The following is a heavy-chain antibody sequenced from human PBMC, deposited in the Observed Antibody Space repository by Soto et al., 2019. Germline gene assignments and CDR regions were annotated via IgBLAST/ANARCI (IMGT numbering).Heavy chain of an antibody. Sequence: GGSLRLSCAASGFSFSTYGMHWVRQAPGKGLEWVAVIWYDGSNKYYVDSVKGRFTISRDNSKNTLSLQMNSLRAEDTAVYYCARDGWFGVFQSFDYWGQGSLVTVSS. J-gene: IGHJ4*02. CDR1: GFSFSTYG. CDR2: IWYDGSNK. CDR3: ARDGWFGVFQSFDY. V-gene: IGHV3-33*01. D-gene: IGHD3-10*01.